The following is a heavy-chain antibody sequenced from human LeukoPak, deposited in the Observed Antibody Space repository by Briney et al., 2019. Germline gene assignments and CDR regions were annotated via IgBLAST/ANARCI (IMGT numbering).Heavy chain of an antibody. D-gene: IGHD5-12*01. Sequence: GGSLRLSCAASGFSFSNYGFHWVRQAPGKGLDWVSAISYDGKIIHNADSVKVRFTISRDNSRNTVYLQMNSLRVEDTAVYYCAKTYSRESGYDFFFHYWGQGTRVTVSS. V-gene: IGHV3-33*06. CDR3: AKTYSRESGYDFFFHY. CDR1: GFSFSNYG. CDR2: ISYDGKII. J-gene: IGHJ4*02.